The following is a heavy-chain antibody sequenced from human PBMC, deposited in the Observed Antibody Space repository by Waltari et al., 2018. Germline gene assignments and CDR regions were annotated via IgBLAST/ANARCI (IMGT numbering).Heavy chain of an antibody. CDR2: IWSDGSKV. Sequence: VHSGCGVVQPGKSLRLSCVGSGFNFNEYGMHWVRQAPGKGLEWVAVIWSDGSKVHYADSVQGRFVISRDNSKKTLYLQMNSLRGEDTGLYYCTRVFPGIGIIGNFDQWGQGTQVTVSS. CDR3: TRVFPGIGIIGNFDQ. J-gene: IGHJ4*02. CDR1: GFNFNEYG. V-gene: IGHV3-33*01.